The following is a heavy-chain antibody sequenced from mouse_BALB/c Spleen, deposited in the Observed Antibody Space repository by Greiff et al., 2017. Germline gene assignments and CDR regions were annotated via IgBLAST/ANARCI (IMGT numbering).Heavy chain of an antibody. CDR3: ARKSTPYYYGSSPHAMDY. D-gene: IGHD1-1*01. V-gene: IGHV2-2*02. J-gene: IGHJ4*01. CDR2: IWSGGST. CDR1: GFSLTSYG. Sequence: QVQLQQSGPGLVQPSQSLSITCTVSGFSLTSYGVHWVRQSPGKGLEWLGVIWSGGSTDYNAAFISRLSISKDNSKSQVFFKMNSLQANDTAIYYCARKSTPYYYGSSPHAMDYWGQGTSVTVSS.